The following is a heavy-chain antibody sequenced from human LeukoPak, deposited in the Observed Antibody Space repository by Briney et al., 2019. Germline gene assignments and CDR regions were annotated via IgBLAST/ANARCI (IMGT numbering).Heavy chain of an antibody. CDR1: GFTFNNYN. CDR3: TKDDRPGSPGF. Sequence: PGGSLRLSCAASGFTFNNYNMNWVRQAPGKGLEWVSYISSSSSYIYYADSVKGRYTISRDNAKNSLYLQMNSLRPEDTALYYCTKDDRPGSPGFWGKGTTVTVSS. J-gene: IGHJ6*04. V-gene: IGHV3-21*04. CDR2: ISSSSSYI. D-gene: IGHD3-10*01.